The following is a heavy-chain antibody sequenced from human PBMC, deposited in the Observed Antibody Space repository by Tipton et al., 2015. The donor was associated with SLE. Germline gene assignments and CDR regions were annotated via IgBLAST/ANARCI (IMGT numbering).Heavy chain of an antibody. J-gene: IGHJ3*02. Sequence: TLSLTCTVSGGSISSYYWSWIRQPPGKRLEWIGYIYHSGSTYYNPSLKSRVTISVDTSKNQFSLKLSSVTAADTAVYYCARDRRIVGATNPFDIWGQGTMVTVSS. V-gene: IGHV4-59*12. CDR2: IYHSGST. CDR1: GGSISSYY. D-gene: IGHD1-26*01. CDR3: ARDRRIVGATNPFDI.